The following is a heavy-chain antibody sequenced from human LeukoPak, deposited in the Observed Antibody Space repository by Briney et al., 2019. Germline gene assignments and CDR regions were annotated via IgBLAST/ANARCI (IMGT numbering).Heavy chain of an antibody. CDR2: ISSSSNTI. CDR3: ASPRVGATGWFAP. Sequence: GGSLRLSCAASGFTFSSYSMNWVRQAPGRGLEWVSYISSSSNTIYYADSVKGRFTISRDNAKNSLYLQMNSLRAADTAVYYWASPRVGATGWFAPWGQGTLVTVSS. J-gene: IGHJ5*02. CDR1: GFTFSSYS. V-gene: IGHV3-48*01. D-gene: IGHD1-26*01.